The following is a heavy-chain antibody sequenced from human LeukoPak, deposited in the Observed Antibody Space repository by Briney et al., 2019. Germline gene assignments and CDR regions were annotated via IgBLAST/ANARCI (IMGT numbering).Heavy chain of an antibody. CDR3: ARAQPGYSSSPFDY. CDR2: IYHSGST. CDR1: GGSIGSSNW. D-gene: IGHD6-19*01. Sequence: PSETLSLTCAVSGGSIGSSNWWSWVRPPPGKGLEWIGEIYHSGSTNYNPSLKSRVTISVDKSKNQFSLKLSPVTAADTAVYYCARAQPGYSSSPFDYWGQGTLVTVSS. V-gene: IGHV4-4*02. J-gene: IGHJ4*02.